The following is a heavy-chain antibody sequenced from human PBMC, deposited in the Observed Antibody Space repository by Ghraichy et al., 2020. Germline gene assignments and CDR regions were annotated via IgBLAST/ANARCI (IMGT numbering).Heavy chain of an antibody. CDR3: ARDNDRDYYDSSGGAYY. V-gene: IGHV1-18*04. CDR1: GYTFTSYG. CDR2: ISAYNGNT. Sequence: ASVKVSCKASGYTFTSYGISWVRQAPGQGLEWMGWISAYNGNTNYAQKLQGRVTMTTDTSTSTAYMELRSLRSDDTAVYYCARDNDRDYYDSSGGAYYWGQGTLVTVSS. J-gene: IGHJ4*02. D-gene: IGHD3-22*01.